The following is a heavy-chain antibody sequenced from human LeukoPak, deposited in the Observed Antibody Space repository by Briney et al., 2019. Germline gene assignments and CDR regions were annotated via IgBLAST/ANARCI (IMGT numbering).Heavy chain of an antibody. J-gene: IGHJ5*02. CDR1: GFTFSNYG. D-gene: IGHD2/OR15-2a*01. CDR2: ISYDGNNK. CDR3: AKDFRRSTLSWFDP. V-gene: IGHV3-30*18. Sequence: GGSLRLSCVASGFTFSNYGMHWVRQAPGRGLQWAASISYDGNNKYYADSVKGRFTISRDNSKNTLYLQMNSLSTEDTAVYYCAKDFRRSTLSWFDPWGQGTLVTVSS.